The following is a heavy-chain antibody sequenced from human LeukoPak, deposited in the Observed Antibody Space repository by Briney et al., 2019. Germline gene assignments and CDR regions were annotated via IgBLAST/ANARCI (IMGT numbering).Heavy chain of an antibody. Sequence: PSETLSLTCTVSGGSISSYYWSWIRQPPGKGLEWIGYIYYIGSTNYNPSLKSRVTISVDTSKNQFSLKLSSVTAADTAVYYCARVGQQLVHWFDPWGQGTLVTVSS. CDR1: GGSISSYY. D-gene: IGHD6-13*01. CDR3: ARVGQQLVHWFDP. J-gene: IGHJ5*02. V-gene: IGHV4-59*01. CDR2: IYYIGST.